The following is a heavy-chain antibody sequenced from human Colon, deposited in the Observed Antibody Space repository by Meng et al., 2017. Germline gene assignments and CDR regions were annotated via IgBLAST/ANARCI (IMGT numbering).Heavy chain of an antibody. CDR1: RDSVSSKSVA. V-gene: IGHV6-1*01. D-gene: IGHD4-17*01. J-gene: IGHJ3*02. Sequence: SQTLSLTCAISRDSVSSKSVAWNWIRQSPSRGLEWLGRTYYRSKWYNDYAVAVKSRITINPDTSKKQFSLQLNSGTPGDTAVYYCARFHYGDNDAFDIWGQGTMVPVSS. CDR3: ARFHYGDNDAFDI. CDR2: TYYRSKWYN.